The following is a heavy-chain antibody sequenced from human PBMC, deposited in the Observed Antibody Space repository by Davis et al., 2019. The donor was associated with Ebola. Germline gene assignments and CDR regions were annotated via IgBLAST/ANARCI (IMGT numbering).Heavy chain of an antibody. CDR1: GFTIRTYG. CDR3: ATRGTK. CDR2: IGGSGGIT. V-gene: IGHV3-23*01. D-gene: IGHD1/OR15-1a*01. J-gene: IGHJ4*02. Sequence: GESLKISCAASGFTIRTYGMSWVRQAPGKGLEWVSAIGGSGGITYYADSVKGRFTISRDISRNTMYLQMNSLRAEDTAVYYCATRGTKWGQGTLVTVSS.